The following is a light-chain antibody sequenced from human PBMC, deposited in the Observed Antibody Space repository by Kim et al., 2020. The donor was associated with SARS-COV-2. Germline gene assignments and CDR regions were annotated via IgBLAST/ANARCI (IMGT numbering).Light chain of an antibody. Sequence: PAERATLSCGARQGVSSAHVAWYQQKPGLAPRLLIYDASSRATGIPDRFSGSGSGTDFTLTISRLEPEDFAVYYCQHYDNTLTFGGGTKVDIK. J-gene: IGKJ4*01. CDR2: DAS. CDR1: QGVSSAH. V-gene: IGKV3D-20*01. CDR3: QHYDNTLT.